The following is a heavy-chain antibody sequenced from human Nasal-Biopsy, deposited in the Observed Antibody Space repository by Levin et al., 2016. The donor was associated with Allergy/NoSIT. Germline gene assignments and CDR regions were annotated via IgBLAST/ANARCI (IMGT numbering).Heavy chain of an antibody. CDR3: ARHGGLTGDDAFDI. J-gene: IGHJ3*02. Sequence: ETLSLTCQGFGYSFPSYWISWVRQMPGQGLEWMGKIDPSDSYIDYGPSFQGHVTFSVDKSITTAYLQWSSLKASDTAIYFCARHGGLTGDDAFDIWGQGTRVTISS. D-gene: IGHD7-27*01. CDR2: IDPSDSYI. V-gene: IGHV5-10-1*01. CDR1: GYSFPSYW.